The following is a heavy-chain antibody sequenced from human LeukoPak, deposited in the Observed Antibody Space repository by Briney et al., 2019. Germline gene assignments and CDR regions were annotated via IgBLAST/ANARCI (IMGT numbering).Heavy chain of an antibody. V-gene: IGHV4-31*03. CDR1: GGSISNGDYY. D-gene: IGHD2-15*01. CDR3: ARVGVAAKSSRYFDY. J-gene: IGHJ4*02. Sequence: SQTLSLTCTVSGGSISNGDYYWSWIRQHPGKGLEWIGYIHYSGSTYYNPFLKSRITISVDTSKKQFSLKLSSVTAADTAVYYCARVGVAAKSSRYFDYWGQGTLVTVSS. CDR2: IHYSGST.